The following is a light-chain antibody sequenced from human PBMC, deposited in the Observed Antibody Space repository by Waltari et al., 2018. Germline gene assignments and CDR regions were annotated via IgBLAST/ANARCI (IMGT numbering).Light chain of an antibody. CDR2: DAS. V-gene: IGKV3-11*01. CDR1: QRVSSF. Sequence: DIVLTQSPATVSLSPGERATLSCRTSQRVSSFVAWYHQKPGQPPRLLIADASNRASGISDRITASGSGLDFTLTVSSLEPEDVGVYYCQQRDNWSWTFGQGTKVEIK. J-gene: IGKJ1*01. CDR3: QQRDNWSWT.